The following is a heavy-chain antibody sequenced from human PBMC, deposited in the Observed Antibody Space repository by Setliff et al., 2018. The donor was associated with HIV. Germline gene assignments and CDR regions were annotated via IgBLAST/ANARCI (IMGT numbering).Heavy chain of an antibody. D-gene: IGHD5-18*01. CDR1: GFSLTGNW. CDR3: GGGRYSYLVDF. Sequence: PGGSLRLSCAASGFSLTGNWIHWVRQGSGKGLQWVSRIKFDGTTIDYADSVKGRFTISRDVVKNTVYLQMNSLRGEDTATYYCGGGRYSYLVDFWGQGTPVTVSS. V-gene: IGHV3-74*01. CDR2: IKFDGTTI. J-gene: IGHJ4*02.